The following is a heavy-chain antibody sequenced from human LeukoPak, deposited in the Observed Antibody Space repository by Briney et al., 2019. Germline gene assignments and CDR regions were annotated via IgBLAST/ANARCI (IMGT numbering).Heavy chain of an antibody. J-gene: IGHJ1*01. Sequence: GGSLRLSCAASGFTLSSYAMSWVRQAPGKGLEWVSAISGSGGSTYYADSVKGRFTISRDNSKNTLYLQMNSLRAEDTAVYYCAIYIVVVPAANEYFQHWGQGTLVTVSS. CDR2: ISGSGGST. CDR1: GFTLSSYA. CDR3: AIYIVVVPAANEYFQH. D-gene: IGHD2-2*01. V-gene: IGHV3-23*01.